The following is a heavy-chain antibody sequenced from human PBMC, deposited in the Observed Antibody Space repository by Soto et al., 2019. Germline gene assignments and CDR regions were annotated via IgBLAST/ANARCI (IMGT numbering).Heavy chain of an antibody. D-gene: IGHD6-19*01. J-gene: IGHJ1*01. CDR1: GFTFSSYA. V-gene: IGHV3-30-3*01. CDR3: ARERRAVAGHGYFQH. CDR2: ISYDGSNK. Sequence: QVQLVESGGGVVQPGRSLRLSCAASGFTFSSYAMHWVRQAPGKGLEWVAVISYDGSNKYYADSVKGRFTISRDNSKNTLNLRMNSLRAEDTAVYYCARERRAVAGHGYFQHWGQGSLVTVSS.